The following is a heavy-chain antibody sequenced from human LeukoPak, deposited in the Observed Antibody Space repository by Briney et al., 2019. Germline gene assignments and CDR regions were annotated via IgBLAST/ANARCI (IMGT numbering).Heavy chain of an antibody. CDR1: GGSISNSSYY. Sequence: PSETLSLTCTVSGGSISNSSYYWGWIRQPPGKGLEWIGSIYHSGSTYYNPSLKSRVTIAVETSKNQFSLKLSSVTAADKAVYYCASPPTYYYDSSGYYPWGQGTLVTVSS. CDR2: IYHSGST. J-gene: IGHJ5*02. CDR3: ASPPTYYYDSSGYYP. D-gene: IGHD3-22*01. V-gene: IGHV4-39*07.